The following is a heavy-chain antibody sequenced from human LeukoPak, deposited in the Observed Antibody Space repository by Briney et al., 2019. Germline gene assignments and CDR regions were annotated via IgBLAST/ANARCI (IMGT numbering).Heavy chain of an antibody. CDR3: ARDYYDFWSGYLGGYYYYGMDV. Sequence: SGGSLRLSCAASGFTFSSYGMHWVRQAPGKGLEWVAVIWYDGSNKYYADSVKGRFTISRDNSKNTLYLQMNSLRAEDTAVYYCARDYYDFWSGYLGGYYYYGMDVWGQGTTVTVSS. D-gene: IGHD3-3*01. CDR1: GFTFSSYG. V-gene: IGHV3-33*08. CDR2: IWYDGSNK. J-gene: IGHJ6*02.